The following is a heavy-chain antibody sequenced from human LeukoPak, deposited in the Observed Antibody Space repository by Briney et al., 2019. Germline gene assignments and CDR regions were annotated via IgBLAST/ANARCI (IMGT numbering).Heavy chain of an antibody. CDR2: ITRSGTYI. J-gene: IGHJ6*03. CDR3: ARDPYSGNYGNDYYYYMDV. Sequence: GGSLRLSCEASGFTFSNYNMNWVRQAPGKAMEWVSSITRSGTYIFYADSVKGRFTISRDNAKNSLYLQMDSLGPEDTAVYYCARDPYSGNYGNDYYYYMDVWGKGTTVTIS. D-gene: IGHD1-26*01. V-gene: IGHV3-21*01. CDR1: GFTFSNYN.